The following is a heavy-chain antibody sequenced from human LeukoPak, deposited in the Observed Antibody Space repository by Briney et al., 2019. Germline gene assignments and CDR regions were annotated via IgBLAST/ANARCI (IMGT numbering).Heavy chain of an antibody. D-gene: IGHD4-23*01. CDR3: ASAGHDYSGDFFDY. V-gene: IGHV3-74*01. CDR1: GFTFSTYW. Sequence: GGSLRLSCAGSGFTFSTYWMHWVRQAPGGGLVWVSGINTDGSTTSYADSVKGRFTISRDNAKNTLYLQMSSLRAEDTAVYYCASAGHDYSGDFFDYWGQGTLVTVSS. CDR2: INTDGSTT. J-gene: IGHJ4*02.